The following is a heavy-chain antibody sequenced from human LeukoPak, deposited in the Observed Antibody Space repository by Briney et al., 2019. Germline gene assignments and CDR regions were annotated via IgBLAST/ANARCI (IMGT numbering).Heavy chain of an antibody. D-gene: IGHD4-17*01. CDR1: GYTFTSYD. V-gene: IGHV1-8*03. Sequence: ASVKVSCKASGYTFTSYDINWVRQVTGQGLEWMGWMNPNSGNTGYAQKFQGRVTITTDESTSTAYMELSSLRSEDTAVYYCARDLNPDYGDYVYWGQGTLVTVSS. J-gene: IGHJ4*02. CDR3: ARDLNPDYGDYVY. CDR2: MNPNSGNT.